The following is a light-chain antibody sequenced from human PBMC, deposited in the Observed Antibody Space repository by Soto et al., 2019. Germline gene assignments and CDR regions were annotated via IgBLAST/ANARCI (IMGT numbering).Light chain of an antibody. CDR1: SSDIGSYNF. CDR2: DVI. Sequence: QSVLTQPPSASGSPGQSVTISCTGASSDIGSYNFVSWYQQHPDKAPKLLIYDVIQRPSGVPDRFSGSKSGNTASLPVSGLLAEDVADYYCTSYAGSNFPVVFGGGTKLTVL. CDR3: TSYAGSNFPVV. J-gene: IGLJ2*01. V-gene: IGLV2-8*01.